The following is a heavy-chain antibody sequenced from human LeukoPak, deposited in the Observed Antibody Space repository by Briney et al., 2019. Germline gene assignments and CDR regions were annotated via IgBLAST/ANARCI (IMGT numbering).Heavy chain of an antibody. J-gene: IGHJ4*02. D-gene: IGHD5-18*01. V-gene: IGHV3-30*02. CDR1: GFTFSSYG. CDR3: AKDHGYTYGPYYFDY. Sequence: PGGSLRLSCAASGFTFSSYGMHWVRQAPGKGLEWVTFIRYDGSNKHYADSVKGRFTISRENSNNTLYLQMNSLRVEDTAVYYCAKDHGYTYGPYYFDYWGQGMLVTVSS. CDR2: IRYDGSNK.